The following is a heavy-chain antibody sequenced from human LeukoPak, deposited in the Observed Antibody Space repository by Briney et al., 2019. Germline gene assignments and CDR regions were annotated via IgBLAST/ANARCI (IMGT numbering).Heavy chain of an antibody. CDR1: GGSIRSTSYY. CDR3: ATPAGPYGDYDY. V-gene: IGHV4-39*01. CDR2: IYYSGTT. J-gene: IGHJ4*02. Sequence: SETLSLTCTVSGGSIRSTSYYWGWIRQPPGKGLEWIGSIYYSGTTYYNPSLKSRDTISVDTSKNQFSLNLRSMTAADTAVYYCATPAGPYGDYDYWGQGTLVTVSS. D-gene: IGHD4-17*01.